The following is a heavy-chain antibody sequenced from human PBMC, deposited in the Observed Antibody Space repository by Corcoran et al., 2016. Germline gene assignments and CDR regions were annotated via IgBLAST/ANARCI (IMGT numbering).Heavy chain of an antibody. J-gene: IGHJ4*02. Sequence: QVQLVQSGAEVKKPGASVKVSCKASGYTFTSYGISWVRQAPGQGLEWMGWISAYNGNTNDAQKLQGRVTMTTDTSTRTAYMELRSLRSDYTAVYYCAGVCAWFWELSFDYWGQGTLVTVSS. CDR3: AGVCAWFWELSFDY. V-gene: IGHV1-18*01. CDR1: GYTFTSYG. CDR2: ISAYNGNT. D-gene: IGHD3-10*01.